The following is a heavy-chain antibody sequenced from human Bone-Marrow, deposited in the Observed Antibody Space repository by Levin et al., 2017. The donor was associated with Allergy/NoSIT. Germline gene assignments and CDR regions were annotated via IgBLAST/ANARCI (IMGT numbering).Heavy chain of an antibody. D-gene: IGHD5-18*01. CDR3: ARETDSASALPRDV. V-gene: IGHV3-66*02. Sequence: SCAAPGFPVSRNYMSWVRQAPGKGLEWVSLIYSGGGTHYADSVRGRFTISRDNSKNTPYLHMNSLSADDTAVYYCARETDSASALPRDVWGKGTTVTVSS. J-gene: IGHJ6*04. CDR2: IYSGGGT. CDR1: GFPVSRNY.